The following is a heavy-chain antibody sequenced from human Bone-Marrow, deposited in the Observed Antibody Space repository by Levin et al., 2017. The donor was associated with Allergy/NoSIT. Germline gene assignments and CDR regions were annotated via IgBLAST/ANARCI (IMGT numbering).Heavy chain of an antibody. CDR1: GYSFTNYW. D-gene: IGHD3-10*01. CDR3: AKSVGRGSATWFNS. CDR2: VYPGDSDT. V-gene: IGHV5-51*01. Sequence: GESLKISCKASGYSFTNYWIGWVRQMPGKGLELMGIVYPGDSDTRYSPSFQGQVTISADKSISTAYLQWSSLKASDTAMYYCAKSVGRGSATWFNSWGQGSLVTVSS. J-gene: IGHJ5*01.